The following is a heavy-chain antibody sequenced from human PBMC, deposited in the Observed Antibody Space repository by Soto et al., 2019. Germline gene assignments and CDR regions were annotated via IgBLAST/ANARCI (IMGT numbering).Heavy chain of an antibody. D-gene: IGHD3-3*01. CDR1: GLTFSSSA. CDR2: IVAGSGDT. Sequence: QMQLVQSGPEVKKPGTSVKLSCKASGLTFSSSAVQWVRQSCGQRLEWIGWIVAGSGDTKYAQRFHERVTFSRDMSTDTAYMELSSLRSDDTGVYYCAARSDFRFYYSDMDVWGQGTTVTVSS. J-gene: IGHJ6*02. V-gene: IGHV1-58*01. CDR3: AARSDFRFYYSDMDV.